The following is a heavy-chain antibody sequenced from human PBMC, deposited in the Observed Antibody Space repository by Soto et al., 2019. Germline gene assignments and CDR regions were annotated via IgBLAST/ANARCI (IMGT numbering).Heavy chain of an antibody. CDR2: IYSGGSA. V-gene: IGHV3-66*04. Sequence: EVQLVESGGGLVQPGGSLRLSCAASGFTVSSNYMSWVRQAPGKGLEWVSVIYSGGSAYYADPVKGRFTISRDNSKNTRYLQMNSWRAEDTAVYYCARHGYSYGGGYFAYWGQGTLVTVSS. D-gene: IGHD5-18*01. J-gene: IGHJ4*02. CDR1: GFTVSSNY. CDR3: ARHGYSYGGGYFAY.